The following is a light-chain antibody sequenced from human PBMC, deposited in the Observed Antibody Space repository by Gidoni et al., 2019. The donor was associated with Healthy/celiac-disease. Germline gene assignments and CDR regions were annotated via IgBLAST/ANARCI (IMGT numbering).Light chain of an antibody. CDR1: QSISSY. V-gene: IGKV1-39*01. CDR3: QQSYSTRALT. J-gene: IGKJ4*01. CDR2: AAA. Sequence: DIQLTHSPSSLSASVGDRVTITFRASQSISSYLNWYQQKPGKATKLLIYAAASLQRGGPSRFSGSGSGTELNLTISSLQPEDFETYYCQQSYSTRALTFXGXTKVEIK.